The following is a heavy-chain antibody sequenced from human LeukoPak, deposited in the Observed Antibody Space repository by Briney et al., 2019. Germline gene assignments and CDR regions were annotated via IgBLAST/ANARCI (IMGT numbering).Heavy chain of an antibody. J-gene: IGHJ2*01. D-gene: IGHD3-22*01. CDR2: INHSGST. CDR3: ARAARQGFTMIVVPFFYFDL. CDR1: GGSISSGASD. V-gene: IGHV4-31*03. Sequence: SQTLSLTCTVSGGSISSGASDWGWIRQHPKRGLKWVGYINHSGSTYYNPSLGSRVTMSVDTSKNQFSLKLSSVTAADSAVYYCARAARQGFTMIVVPFFYFDLWGRGTLVTVSS.